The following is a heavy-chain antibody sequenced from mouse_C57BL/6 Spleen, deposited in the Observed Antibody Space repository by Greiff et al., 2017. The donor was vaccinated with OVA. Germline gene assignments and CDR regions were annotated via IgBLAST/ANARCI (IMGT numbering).Heavy chain of an antibody. CDR1: GFTFSDYY. V-gene: IGHV5-12*01. D-gene: IGHD2-4*01. Sequence: EVQGVESGGGLVQPGGSLKLSCAASGFTFSDYYMYWVRQTPEKRLEWVAYISNGGGSTYYPDTVKGRFTISRDNAKNTLYLQMSRLKSEDTARYYCARQDYDYWGQGTTLTVSS. CDR3: ARQDYDY. J-gene: IGHJ2*01. CDR2: ISNGGGST.